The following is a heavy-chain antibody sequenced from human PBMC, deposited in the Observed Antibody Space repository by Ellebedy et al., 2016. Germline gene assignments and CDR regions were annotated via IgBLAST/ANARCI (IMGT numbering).Heavy chain of an antibody. CDR2: ISSRNTYI. CDR1: GCTFSSYS. J-gene: IGHJ4*02. D-gene: IGHD6-19*01. V-gene: IGHV3-21*01. Sequence: GESLKISCAASGCTFSSYSMNWVRQAPGKGLEWVSSISSRNTYIFYTDSVKGRFTISRDNAKNSLYLQVNSLRAEDTAVYFCARDGDRYNTGWFDYWGQGTLVTVSS. CDR3: ARDGDRYNTGWFDY.